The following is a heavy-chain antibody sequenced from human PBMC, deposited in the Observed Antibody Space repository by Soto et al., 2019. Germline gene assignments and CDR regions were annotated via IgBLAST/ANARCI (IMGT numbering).Heavy chain of an antibody. D-gene: IGHD3-10*01. Sequence: SETLSLTCTVSGGSISSYYWSWIRQPPGKGLEWIGYIYYSGSTNYNPSLKSRVTISVDTSKNQFSLKLSSVTAADTAVYYCARHIRIYGSGSHYGYWGQGTLVTVSS. CDR3: ARHIRIYGSGSHYGY. J-gene: IGHJ4*02. CDR2: IYYSGST. CDR1: GGSISSYY. V-gene: IGHV4-59*08.